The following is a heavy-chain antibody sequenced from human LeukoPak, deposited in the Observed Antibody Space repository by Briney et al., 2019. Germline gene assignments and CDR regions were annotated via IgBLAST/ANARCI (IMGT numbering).Heavy chain of an antibody. Sequence: GGSLRLSCAASGFTFSSYWMSWVRQAPGKGLEWVANIKQDGSEKYYVNSVKGRFTISRDNAKNSLYLQMNSLRAEDTAVYYCARDSCSGGSCYEVAFDIWGQGTMVTVSS. J-gene: IGHJ3*02. CDR2: IKQDGSEK. CDR1: GFTFSSYW. CDR3: ARDSCSGGSCYEVAFDI. V-gene: IGHV3-7*01. D-gene: IGHD2-15*01.